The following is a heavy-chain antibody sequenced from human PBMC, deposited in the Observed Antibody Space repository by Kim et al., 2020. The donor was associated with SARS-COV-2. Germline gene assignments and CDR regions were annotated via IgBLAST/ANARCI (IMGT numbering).Heavy chain of an antibody. V-gene: IGHV3-30*01. CDR3: ASVRSGYYFDAFDI. J-gene: IGHJ3*02. D-gene: IGHD3-22*01. Sequence: ADSVEGRFTISRDNSKNTLYLQMNSLRAEDTAVYYCASVRSGYYFDAFDIWGQGTMVTVSS.